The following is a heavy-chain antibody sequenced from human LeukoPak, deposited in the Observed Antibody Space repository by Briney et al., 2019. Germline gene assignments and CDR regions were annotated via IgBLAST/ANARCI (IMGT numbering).Heavy chain of an antibody. CDR1: GESLNSYY. CDR3: ARGAWATRLGS. V-gene: IGHV4-34*01. D-gene: IGHD2-15*01. CDR2: IYESGST. Sequence: SETLSLTCAVYGESLNSYYWSWIRQPPGKGLEWIGEIYESGSTEYNPTLKSRVTISMVPSKQQFSLSLTSVTAADTAVYYCARGAWATRLGSWGLGTPVIVSS. J-gene: IGHJ4*02.